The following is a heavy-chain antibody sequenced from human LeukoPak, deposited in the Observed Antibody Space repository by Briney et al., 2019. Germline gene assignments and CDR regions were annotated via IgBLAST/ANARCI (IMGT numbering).Heavy chain of an antibody. D-gene: IGHD1-26*01. Sequence: GGSLRLSCAASGFIFSRYWMHWVRQVPGQGLVWVSRIKSDGSGTWYADSVKGRFTISRDNARNTLSLQMNSLRAEDTALYYCARDQDGVGATIDLWGQGTLVTVSS. J-gene: IGHJ4*02. CDR1: GFIFSRYW. V-gene: IGHV3-74*01. CDR2: IKSDGSGT. CDR3: ARDQDGVGATIDL.